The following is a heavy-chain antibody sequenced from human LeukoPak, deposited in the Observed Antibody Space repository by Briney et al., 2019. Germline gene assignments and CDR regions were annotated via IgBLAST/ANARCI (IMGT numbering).Heavy chain of an antibody. CDR3: TRDPEMATILFEY. D-gene: IGHD5-24*01. J-gene: IGHJ4*02. CDR2: IYYSGST. CDR1: GGSISNYY. V-gene: IGHV4-59*12. Sequence: PSETLSLTCTVSGGSISNYYWSWIRQPPGKGLEWIGYIYYSGSTNYNPSLKSRVTISVDTSKNYFSLKLSSVTAADTAVYYCTRDPEMATILFEYWGQGTLVTVSS.